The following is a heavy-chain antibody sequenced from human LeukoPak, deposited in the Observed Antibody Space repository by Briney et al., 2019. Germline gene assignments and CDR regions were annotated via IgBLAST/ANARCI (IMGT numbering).Heavy chain of an antibody. D-gene: IGHD3-22*01. CDR3: ARVGYDSSGYDY. J-gene: IGHJ4*02. CDR1: GGSISSHY. CDR2: IYYSGST. V-gene: IGHV4-59*11. Sequence: SETLSLTCTVSGGSISSHYWSWIRQPPGKGLEWIGYIYYSGSTNYNPSLKSRVTMSVDTSKNQFSLKLSSVTAADTAVYYCARVGYDSSGYDYWGQGTLVTVSS.